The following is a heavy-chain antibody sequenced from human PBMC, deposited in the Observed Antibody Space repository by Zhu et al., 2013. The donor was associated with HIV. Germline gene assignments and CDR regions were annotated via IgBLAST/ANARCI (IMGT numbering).Heavy chain of an antibody. CDR1: AYSMGSIYY. CDR3: AREQLAQGIIMFFDY. Sequence: QVQLQESGPGLVRPSETLSLTCTVSAYSMGSIYYWGWIRLSPGKGLEWIGSVYHSGSTYYNPSLKSRVTLSLDTPKSQFSLTMRSVTAADTAVYYCAREQLAQGIIMFFDYWGQGISVTVSS. V-gene: IGHV4-38-2*02. J-gene: IGHJ4*02. CDR2: VYHSGST. D-gene: IGHD3-10*01.